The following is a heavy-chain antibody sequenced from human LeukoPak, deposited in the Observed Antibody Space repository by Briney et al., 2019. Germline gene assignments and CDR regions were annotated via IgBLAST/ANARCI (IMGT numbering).Heavy chain of an antibody. Sequence: SETLSLTCAVYGGSFSGYYWSWIRQPAGKGLEWIGRIYTSGSTNYNPSLKSRVTMSVDTSKNQFSLKLSSVTAADTAVYYCARDGGMIENWFDPWGQGTLVTVSS. CDR3: ARDGGMIENWFDP. J-gene: IGHJ5*02. V-gene: IGHV4-4*07. CDR2: IYTSGST. D-gene: IGHD2-15*01. CDR1: GGSFSGYY.